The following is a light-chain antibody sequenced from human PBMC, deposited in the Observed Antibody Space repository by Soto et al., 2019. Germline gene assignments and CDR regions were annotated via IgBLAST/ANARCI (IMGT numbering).Light chain of an antibody. Sequence: EIQMTQSPSTLSASVGYRVTITCRASQGINHYLAWYQQKPGKVPELLIYAASTLQSGVPSRFSGSGSGTDFTLTISGLQPGDVATYYCQKYNSAPQTFGQGTKVDI. CDR1: QGINHY. CDR3: QKYNSAPQT. J-gene: IGKJ1*01. V-gene: IGKV1-27*01. CDR2: AAS.